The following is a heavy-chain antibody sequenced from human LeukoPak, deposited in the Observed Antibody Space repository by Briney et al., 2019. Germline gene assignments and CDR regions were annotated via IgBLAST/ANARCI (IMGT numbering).Heavy chain of an antibody. CDR2: ISSNGGST. CDR3: AREGYYDFWSGSGSYYSDY. V-gene: IGHV3-64*01. CDR1: GFTFSSYA. J-gene: IGHJ4*02. Sequence: PGGSLRLSCAASGFTFSSYAMHWVRQAPGKGLEYVSAISSNGGSTYYANSVKGRFTISRDNSKNTLYLQMGSLRAEDMAVYYCAREGYYDFWSGSGSYYSDYWGQGTLVTVSS. D-gene: IGHD3-3*01.